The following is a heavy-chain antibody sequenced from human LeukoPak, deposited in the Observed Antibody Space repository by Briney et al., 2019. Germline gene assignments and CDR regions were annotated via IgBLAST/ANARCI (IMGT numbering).Heavy chain of an antibody. V-gene: IGHV1-69*13. J-gene: IGHJ4*02. CDR3: TTAGERPIRYFDY. D-gene: IGHD3-9*01. Sequence: ASVKVSCKASGGTFSSYAISWVRQAPGQGLEWMGGIIPIFGTANYAQKFQGRVTITADESTSTAYMELSSLRSEDTAVYYCTTAGERPIRYFDYWGQGTLVTVSS. CDR1: GGTFSSYA. CDR2: IIPIFGTA.